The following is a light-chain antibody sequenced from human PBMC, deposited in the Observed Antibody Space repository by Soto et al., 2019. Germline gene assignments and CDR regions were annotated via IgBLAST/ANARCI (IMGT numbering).Light chain of an antibody. Sequence: EIVSTQSPGTLSLSPGERATLSCRASQSVSSYLAWYQQKGGQAPRLLIYDASNRATGIPARFSGSGSGTDFTLTISRLEPEDFAVYYCQQYRTFGQGTKVDIK. V-gene: IGKV3-11*01. CDR3: QQYRT. CDR2: DAS. J-gene: IGKJ1*01. CDR1: QSVSSY.